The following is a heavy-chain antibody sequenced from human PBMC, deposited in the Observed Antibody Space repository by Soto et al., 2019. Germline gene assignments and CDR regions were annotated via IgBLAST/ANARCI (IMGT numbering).Heavy chain of an antibody. J-gene: IGHJ6*02. Sequence: QVQLVQSGAEVKKPGSSVKVSCKASGGTFSSYAISWVRQAPGQGLEWMGGIIPIFGTANYAQKFQCRVTITADESTSTAYMELSSLRSEDTAVYYCARGPTVVPPEGYYYYYGMDVWGQGTTVTVSS. V-gene: IGHV1-69*01. CDR2: IIPIFGTA. D-gene: IGHD4-17*01. CDR3: ARGPTVVPPEGYYYYYGMDV. CDR1: GGTFSSYA.